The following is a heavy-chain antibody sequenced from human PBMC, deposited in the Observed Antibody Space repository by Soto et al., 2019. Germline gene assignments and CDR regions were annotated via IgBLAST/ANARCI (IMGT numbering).Heavy chain of an antibody. CDR1: GFTFDDYS. J-gene: IGHJ4*02. Sequence: EVQLVESGGVVVQPGGSLRLSCAASGFTFDDYSMHRVRQAPGKGLEWISLVHWVGGSTYYADSVKGRFTISRDNRKNSLLLEMNSLTTEDTAFYYWVKDRNTVIGNYFLDYWGQGTLVTVSS. CDR3: VKDRNTVIGNYFLDY. V-gene: IGHV3-43*01. D-gene: IGHD3-22*01. CDR2: VHWVGGST.